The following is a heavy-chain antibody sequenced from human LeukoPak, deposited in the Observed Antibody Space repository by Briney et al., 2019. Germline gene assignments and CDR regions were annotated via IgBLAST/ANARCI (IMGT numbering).Heavy chain of an antibody. CDR1: GFTFSSYW. CDR2: TKEDGSEK. D-gene: IGHD3-3*01. V-gene: IGHV3-7*01. CDR3: ARDKGVVGQFDP. J-gene: IGHJ5*02. Sequence: GGSLRLSCAASGFTFSSYWMSWVRQAPGQGLEWVANTKEDGSEKYYVDSVKGRFTISRDNAKKSPYLQMNSLRAEDTAVYYCARDKGVVGQFDPWGQGTLVTVSS.